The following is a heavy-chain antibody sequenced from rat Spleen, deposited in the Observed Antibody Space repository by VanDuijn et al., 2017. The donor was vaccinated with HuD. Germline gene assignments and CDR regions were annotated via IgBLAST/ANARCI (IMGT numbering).Heavy chain of an antibody. CDR2: ITNTGGST. J-gene: IGHJ4*01. CDR1: GFTFNNYW. CDR3: TRGPSFMYTTDYYYALGVMDA. Sequence: EVQLVESGGGLVQPGRSLKLSCVASGFTFNNYWMTWIRQAPGKGLEWVASITNTGGSTYYPDSVKGRFTISRYNAKSTLYLQMDSLRSEDTATYYCTRGPSFMYTTDYYYALGVMDAWGQGASVTVSS. V-gene: IGHV5-31*01. D-gene: IGHD1-6*01.